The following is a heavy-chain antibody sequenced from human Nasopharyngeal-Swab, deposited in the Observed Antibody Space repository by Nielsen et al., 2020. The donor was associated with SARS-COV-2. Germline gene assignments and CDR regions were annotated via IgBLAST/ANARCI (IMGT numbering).Heavy chain of an antibody. Sequence: ASVKVSCKASGYTFTSHDINWVRQATGQGLEWMGWMNPNSGNTGYAQKFQGRVTMTRDTSISTAYMELSSLRSEDTAVYYCVRDRYGSGSYYLDYWGQGTLVTVSS. V-gene: IGHV1-8*01. D-gene: IGHD3-10*01. CDR1: GYTFTSHD. CDR2: MNPNSGNT. J-gene: IGHJ4*02. CDR3: VRDRYGSGSYYLDY.